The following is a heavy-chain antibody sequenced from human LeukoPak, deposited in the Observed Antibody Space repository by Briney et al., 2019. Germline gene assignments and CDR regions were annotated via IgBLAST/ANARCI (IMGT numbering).Heavy chain of an antibody. J-gene: IGHJ6*03. CDR2: ISAYNGNT. D-gene: IGHD5-18*01. Sequence: ASVKVSCKASGYTFTSYGISWVRQAPGQGLEWMGWISAYNGNTNYAQKLQGRVTMTTDTSTSTAYMELRSLRSDDTAVYYCARDAKTLRGYSYGSYYYYYMDVWGKGTTVTVSS. CDR3: ARDAKTLRGYSYGSYYYYYMDV. V-gene: IGHV1-18*01. CDR1: GYTFTSYG.